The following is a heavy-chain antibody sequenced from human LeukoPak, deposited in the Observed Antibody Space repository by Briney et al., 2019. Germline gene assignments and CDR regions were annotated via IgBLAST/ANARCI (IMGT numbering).Heavy chain of an antibody. CDR2: TDTSGRYV. D-gene: IGHD3-10*01. Sequence: GGSLRLSCAASGFTFSNYGMNWVRQAPGKGLEWVSFTDTSGRYVYYGDSVKGRFTISRDNAKNLLFLQMNGLRAEDTVFYYCARGRSITLLRGVAMSDGFDIWGQGAMVAVSS. V-gene: IGHV3-21*06. CDR3: ARGRSITLLRGVAMSDGFDI. J-gene: IGHJ3*02. CDR1: GFTFSNYG.